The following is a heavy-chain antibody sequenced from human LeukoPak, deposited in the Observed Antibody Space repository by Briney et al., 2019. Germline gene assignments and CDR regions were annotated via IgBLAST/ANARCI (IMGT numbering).Heavy chain of an antibody. CDR2: INYSGST. Sequence: SETLSLTRSVSGGSIRSHYWNWIRQPPGKGLEWIGYINYSGSTNYNPSLKSRVTISVDTSKNQFSLKLSSVTAADTAVYYCAGQQRVRWWFDPWGQGTLVTVSS. J-gene: IGHJ5*02. CDR3: AGQQRVRWWFDP. D-gene: IGHD6-13*01. CDR1: GGSIRSHY. V-gene: IGHV4-59*08.